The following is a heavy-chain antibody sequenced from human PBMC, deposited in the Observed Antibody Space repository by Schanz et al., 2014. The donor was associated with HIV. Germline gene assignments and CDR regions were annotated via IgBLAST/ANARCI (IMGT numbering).Heavy chain of an antibody. CDR2: ISYDGSNK. Sequence: QVQLVESWGRVVQPGRSLRLSCAASGFTFTTYGMHWVRQTPGKGLEWVAVISYDGSNKYYADSVKGRFTISRDNSKNTLFLQMNSLKGEDTAVYYCAKDQGYDFWSGYYNYYNMDVWGQGTTVTVSS. J-gene: IGHJ6*02. CDR3: AKDQGYDFWSGYYNYYNMDV. D-gene: IGHD3-3*01. V-gene: IGHV3-30*18. CDR1: GFTFTTYG.